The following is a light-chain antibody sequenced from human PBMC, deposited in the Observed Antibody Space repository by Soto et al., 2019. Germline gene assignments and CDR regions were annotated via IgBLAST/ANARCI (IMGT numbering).Light chain of an antibody. Sequence: DIQMTQSPSSLSASVGDRVTITCRASQVISTSLAWYQQKPGRAPKLLIYAASSLQRGVPSRCSGSGSGTDFTLTISSLQPEDFAIYYCQQANRFPITFGQGTRLEI. CDR1: QVISTS. CDR2: AAS. CDR3: QQANRFPIT. V-gene: IGKV1-12*01. J-gene: IGKJ5*01.